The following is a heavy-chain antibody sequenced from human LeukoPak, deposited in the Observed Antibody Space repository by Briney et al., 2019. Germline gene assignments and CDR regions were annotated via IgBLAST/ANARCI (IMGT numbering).Heavy chain of an antibody. CDR1: GFTFSSYA. D-gene: IGHD1-26*01. CDR2: ISYDGSNK. V-gene: IGHV3-30-3*01. Sequence: GGSLRPSCAASGFTFSSYARHWVRQAPGKGLEWVAVISYDGSNKYYADSVKGRFTISRDNSKNTLYLQMNSLRAEDTAVYYCARGRSGSLSAFDIWGQGTMVTVSS. CDR3: ARGRSGSLSAFDI. J-gene: IGHJ3*02.